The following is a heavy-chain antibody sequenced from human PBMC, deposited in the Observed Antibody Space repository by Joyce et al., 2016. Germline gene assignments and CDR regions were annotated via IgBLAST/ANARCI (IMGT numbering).Heavy chain of an antibody. J-gene: IGHJ5*02. Sequence: EVQLLDSGGGFMQPGGSLRLSCAASGFTFSSNIMTWVRQAPGKGLEWVSGIKSDGSTYYVDSVKGRFTISRDNSKNTVYLQMNSLRVEDTAIYYCAKGDCNGGSCYSPWGQGTLVTVSS. CDR2: IKSDGST. CDR1: GFTFSSNI. D-gene: IGHD2-15*01. CDR3: AKGDCNGGSCYSP. V-gene: IGHV3-23*01.